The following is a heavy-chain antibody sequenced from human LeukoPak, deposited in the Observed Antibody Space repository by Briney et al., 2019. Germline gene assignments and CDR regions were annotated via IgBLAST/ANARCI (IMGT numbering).Heavy chain of an antibody. CDR3: ARAPPRTAYSSSWYARIYYYYGMDV. J-gene: IGHJ6*02. Sequence: ASVKVSCKASGYTFTSYGISWVRQAPGQGLEWMGWISAYNGNTNYAQKLQGRVTMTTDTSMSTAYMELRSLRSDDTAVYYCARAPPRTAYSSSWYARIYYYYGMDVWGQGTTVTVSS. CDR1: GYTFTSYG. V-gene: IGHV1-18*01. D-gene: IGHD6-13*01. CDR2: ISAYNGNT.